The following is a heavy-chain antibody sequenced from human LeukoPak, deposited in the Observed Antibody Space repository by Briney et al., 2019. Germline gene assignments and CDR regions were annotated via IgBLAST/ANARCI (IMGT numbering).Heavy chain of an antibody. CDR2: ISNGKT. J-gene: IGHJ5*02. CDR1: GFPFSSHA. CDR3: VREAGYCAPVCVKTNWFDP. Sequence: GGSLRLSCAASGFPFSSHAMSWVRQPPGKGLEWVAAISNGKTYYADSVTGRFAISRADSTNTVYLHMNSLRDEDTALYHCVREAGYCAPVCVKTNWFDPWGQGTLVTVSS. V-gene: IGHV3-23*01. D-gene: IGHD2-15*01.